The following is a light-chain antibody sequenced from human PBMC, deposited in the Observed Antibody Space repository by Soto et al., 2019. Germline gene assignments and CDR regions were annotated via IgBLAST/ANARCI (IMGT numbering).Light chain of an antibody. V-gene: IGLV2-14*03. CDR2: DVS. CDR3: SSYTTTNTPSYV. Sequence: QSALTQPASVSGSPGQSITISCTGTSSDVGAYNYVSWYQQHPGKAPTLMIYDVSNRPSGVSNRFSGSKSGNTASLTISGLQAEDEADYDCSSYTTTNTPSYVFGTGTKLTVL. J-gene: IGLJ1*01. CDR1: SSDVGAYNY.